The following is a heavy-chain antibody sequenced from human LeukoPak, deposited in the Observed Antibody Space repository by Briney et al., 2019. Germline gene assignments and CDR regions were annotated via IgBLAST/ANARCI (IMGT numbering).Heavy chain of an antibody. CDR3: AMNGQSGFSFDP. D-gene: IGHD1-26*01. Sequence: SETLSLTCSVYGASLQGHYWSWIRQSPGKGLEWIGEGSDRGGTKFNPSLKGRVTISADPSKNQFSPNLYSVTAADTAVYHCAMNGQSGFSFDPWGQGTLVTVSS. CDR1: GASLQGHY. J-gene: IGHJ5*02. V-gene: IGHV4-34*01. CDR2: GSDRGGT.